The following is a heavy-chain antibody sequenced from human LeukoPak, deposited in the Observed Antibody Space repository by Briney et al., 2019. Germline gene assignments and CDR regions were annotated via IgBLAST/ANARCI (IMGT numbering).Heavy chain of an antibody. CDR1: GYTFTSYD. D-gene: IGHD3-10*01. Sequence: ASVKVSCKASGYTFTSYDINWVRQATGQGLEWMGWVNPNSGNTGYAQKFQGRVTITRNTSISTAYMELSSLRSEDTAVYYCARSSLWFGELRANNWFDPWGQGTLVTVSS. V-gene: IGHV1-8*03. J-gene: IGHJ5*02. CDR2: VNPNSGNT. CDR3: ARSSLWFGELRANNWFDP.